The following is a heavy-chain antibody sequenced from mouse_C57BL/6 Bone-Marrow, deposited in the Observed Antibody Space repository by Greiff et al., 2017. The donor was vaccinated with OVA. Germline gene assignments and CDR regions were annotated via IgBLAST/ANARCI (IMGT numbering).Heavy chain of an antibody. Sequence: EVQLQQSGPVLVKPGASVKMSCKASGYTFTDYYMNWVKQSHGKSLEWIGVINPYNGGTSYNQKFKGKATFTADTSSNTAYMQLSSLTTEDSAIYYCARGGQLRHFDYWGQGTTLTVSS. CDR1: GYTFTDYY. D-gene: IGHD3-2*02. CDR3: ARGGQLRHFDY. V-gene: IGHV1-19*01. J-gene: IGHJ2*01. CDR2: INPYNGGT.